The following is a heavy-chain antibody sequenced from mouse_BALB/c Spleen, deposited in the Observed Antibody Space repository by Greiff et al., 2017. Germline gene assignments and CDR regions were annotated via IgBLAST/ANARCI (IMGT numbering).Heavy chain of an antibody. V-gene: IGHV1-82*01. D-gene: IGHD3-1*01. CDR2: IYPGDGDT. J-gene: IGHJ4*01. CDR3: ARSAPGLRGLYAMDY. Sequence: QVQLQQSGPELVKPGASVKISCKASGYAFSSSWMNWVKQRPGQGLEWIGRIYPGDGDTNYNGKFKGKATLTADKSSSTAYMQLSSLTSVDSAVYVCARSAPGLRGLYAMDYWGQGTSVTVSS. CDR1: GYAFSSSW.